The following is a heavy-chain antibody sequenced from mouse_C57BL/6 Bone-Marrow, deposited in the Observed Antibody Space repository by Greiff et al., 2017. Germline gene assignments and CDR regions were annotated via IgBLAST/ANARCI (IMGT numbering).Heavy chain of an antibody. CDR1: GFNIKDDY. CDR3: TTGYYGNL. CDR2: IDPENGDT. D-gene: IGHD2-1*01. J-gene: IGHJ2*01. Sequence: EVQLQQSGAELVRPGASVKLSCTASGFNIKDDYMHWVKQRPEQGLEWIGWIDPENGDTEYASKFQGKATITADTSSNTAYLQLSSLTSEDTAVYYCTTGYYGNLWGQGTTLTVSS. V-gene: IGHV14-4*01.